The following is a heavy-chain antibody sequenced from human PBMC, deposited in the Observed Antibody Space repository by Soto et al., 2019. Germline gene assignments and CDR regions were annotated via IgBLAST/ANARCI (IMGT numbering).Heavy chain of an antibody. D-gene: IGHD3-10*01. Sequence: EVQLVESGGGLVKPGGSLRLSCAASGFTFSNAWMNWVRQAPGKGLEWVGRIKSKTDGGTTDYAAPVKGRFTISRDDSKNTLYLQMNSLKTEDAAVYYCTTEVGYYYGMDVWGQGTTVTVSS. CDR1: GFTFSNAW. J-gene: IGHJ6*02. V-gene: IGHV3-15*07. CDR2: IKSKTDGGTT. CDR3: TTEVGYYYGMDV.